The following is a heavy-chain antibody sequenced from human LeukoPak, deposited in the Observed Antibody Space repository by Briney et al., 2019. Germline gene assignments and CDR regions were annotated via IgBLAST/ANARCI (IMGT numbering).Heavy chain of an antibody. CDR1: GFTFSSYA. CDR2: ISGSGGST. J-gene: IGHJ4*02. Sequence: GGSLRLSCAASGFTFSSYAMRWVRQAPGKGVEWVSAISGSGGSTYYADSVKGRFTISRDNSKNALYLQMNSLRAEDTAVYYCARDQLWFGEWYFDYWGQGTLVTVSS. V-gene: IGHV3-23*01. CDR3: ARDQLWFGEWYFDY. D-gene: IGHD3-10*01.